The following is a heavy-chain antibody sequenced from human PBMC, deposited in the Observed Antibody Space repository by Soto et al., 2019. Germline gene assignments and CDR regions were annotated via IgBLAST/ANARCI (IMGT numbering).Heavy chain of an antibody. Sequence: QVQLVQSGAEVKKPGSSVKVSCKASGGTFSSYAISWVRQAPGQGLEWRGGIIPIFGTANYAQKFQGRVTITADESTSTAYMELSSLRSEDTAVYYCARDGSLELLPLYSSSPLGYWGQGTLVTVSS. V-gene: IGHV1-69*01. CDR1: GGTFSSYA. CDR2: IIPIFGTA. D-gene: IGHD6-13*01. J-gene: IGHJ4*02. CDR3: ARDGSLELLPLYSSSPLGY.